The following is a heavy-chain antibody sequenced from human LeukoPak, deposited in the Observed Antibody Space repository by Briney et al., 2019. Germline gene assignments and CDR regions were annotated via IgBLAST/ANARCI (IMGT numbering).Heavy chain of an antibody. CDR1: GFTFSSYS. D-gene: IGHD1-26*01. CDR3: ARGQLPLVLGANSDWFDP. V-gene: IGHV3-21*01. CDR2: ISSSSSYI. J-gene: IGHJ5*02. Sequence: GGSLRLSCAASGFTFSSYSMNWVRQAPGKGLEWVSSISSSSSYIYYADSVKGRFTISRDNAKNSLYLQMNSLRAEDTAVYYCARGQLPLVLGANSDWFDPWGQGTLVTVSS.